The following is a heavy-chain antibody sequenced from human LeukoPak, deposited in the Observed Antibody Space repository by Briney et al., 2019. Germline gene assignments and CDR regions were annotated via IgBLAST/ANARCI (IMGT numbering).Heavy chain of an antibody. Sequence: PGGSLRLSCAASGFTFSSYAMHWVRQAPGKGLEWVAVISYDGSNKYYADSVKGRFTISRDNSKNTLYLQMNSLRAEDTAVYYCARGIGLTTYYDFWSGYYPAFDIWGQGTMVTVSS. CDR1: GFTFSSYA. V-gene: IGHV3-30*01. D-gene: IGHD3-3*01. CDR2: ISYDGSNK. CDR3: ARGIGLTTYYDFWSGYYPAFDI. J-gene: IGHJ3*02.